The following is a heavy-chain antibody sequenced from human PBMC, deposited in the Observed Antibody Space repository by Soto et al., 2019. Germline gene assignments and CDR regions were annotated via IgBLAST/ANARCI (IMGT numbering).Heavy chain of an antibody. CDR3: ARSKNDSDGWFGDFDY. V-gene: IGHV4-39*01. J-gene: IGHJ4*02. CDR1: GGSISSSSYY. CDR2: IYKSGST. Sequence: SETLSLTCTVSGGSISSSSYYWGWIRQPPGKGLEWIGNIYKSGSTYYNASLKSRITISADMSRNQFSLKLNSVTAADTAVYYCARSKNDSDGWFGDFDYWGQGNMVT. D-gene: IGHD3-10*01.